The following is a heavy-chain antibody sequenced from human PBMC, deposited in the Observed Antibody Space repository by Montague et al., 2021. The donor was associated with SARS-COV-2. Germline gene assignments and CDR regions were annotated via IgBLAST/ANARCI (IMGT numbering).Heavy chain of an antibody. D-gene: IGHD2/OR15-2a*01. V-gene: IGHV4-38-2*02. CDR2: IYHSGAS. CDR3: ARVPDPMRFHSDASEYYSYFDS. J-gene: IGHJ4*02. Sequence: SETLSLTCTVSGYSITTGYYWAWIRQPPGKGLEWIGMIYHSGASXYNPSLKSRVTISVDTSKNQFSLRLSDVSAADTALYYCARVPDPMRFHSDASEYYSYFDSWGQGALVTVSS. CDR1: GYSITTGYY.